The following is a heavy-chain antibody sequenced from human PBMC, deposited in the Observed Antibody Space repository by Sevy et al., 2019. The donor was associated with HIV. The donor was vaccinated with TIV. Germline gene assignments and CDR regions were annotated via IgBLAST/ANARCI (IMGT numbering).Heavy chain of an antibody. V-gene: IGHV3-74*01. J-gene: IGHJ6*02. Sequence: GGSLRLSCAVSGFTFSSHWMFWVRQAPGKGLVWVSHINSHGTTTNYADSVKGRFAISRDNTKNTIYLQMNSLRAEDTAVSYCARGQLLQFLEWPSYGLDVWGQGTTVTVSS. CDR3: ARGQLLQFLEWPSYGLDV. CDR1: GFTFSSHW. CDR2: INSHGTTT. D-gene: IGHD3-3*01.